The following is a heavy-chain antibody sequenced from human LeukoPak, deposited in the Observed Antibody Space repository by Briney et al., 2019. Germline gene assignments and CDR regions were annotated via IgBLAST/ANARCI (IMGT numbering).Heavy chain of an antibody. CDR1: GDSVSSNSAA. J-gene: IGHJ4*02. Sequence: SQTLSLTCAISGDSVSSNSAAWNWIRQSPSRGLEWLGRTYYRSKWYNDYAVSVKSRITINPDTSKNQFSLQLNSVTPEDTAMYYCARHALHDDNSDYFFAYWGQGTLVTVSS. CDR2: TYYRSKWYN. V-gene: IGHV6-1*01. D-gene: IGHD3-22*01. CDR3: ARHALHDDNSDYFFAY.